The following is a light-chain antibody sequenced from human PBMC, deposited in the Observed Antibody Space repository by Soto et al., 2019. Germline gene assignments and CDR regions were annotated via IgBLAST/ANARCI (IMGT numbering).Light chain of an antibody. CDR2: EGT. J-gene: IGLJ1*01. Sequence: QSALTQPASVSGSPGQSITISCTGTSSDVGNYNLVSWYQQHPGKAPQLMIYEGTKRPSGVSNRFSGSKSGNTASLTISGLQAEDEADYYCCSYAAGRIYVFGTGTKVTVL. CDR1: SSDVGNYNL. V-gene: IGLV2-23*01. CDR3: CSYAAGRIYV.